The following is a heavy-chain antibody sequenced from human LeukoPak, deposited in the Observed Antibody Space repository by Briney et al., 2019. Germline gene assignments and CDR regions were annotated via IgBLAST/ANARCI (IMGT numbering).Heavy chain of an antibody. V-gene: IGHV3-21*04. Sequence: PGGSLRLSCAASGFTFSSYSMNWVRQAPGKGLEWVAAISTTSGNIYYADSVKGRFTISRDNAKNSLYLQMNSLRAEDTAVYYCAKLRKWLLLEGAFDIWGQGTMVTVSS. CDR2: ISTTSGNI. CDR1: GFTFSSYS. D-gene: IGHD3-22*01. CDR3: AKLRKWLLLEGAFDI. J-gene: IGHJ3*02.